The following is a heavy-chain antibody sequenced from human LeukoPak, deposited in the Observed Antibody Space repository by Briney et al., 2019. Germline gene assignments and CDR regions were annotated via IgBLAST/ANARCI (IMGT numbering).Heavy chain of an antibody. D-gene: IGHD2-15*01. CDR2: ISGYNGNR. J-gene: IGHJ3*02. V-gene: IGHV1-18*01. CDR3: ARAASGAARYRAFDI. CDR1: GYTFTSYG. Sequence: GASVNVSCKASGYTFTSYGISWVRQAPGQGLEWMGWISGYNGNRNYAQNLQGRVTMTTDTSTSIAYMEVRSLRSDDTAVYYCARAASGAARYRAFDIWGQGTMVTVSS.